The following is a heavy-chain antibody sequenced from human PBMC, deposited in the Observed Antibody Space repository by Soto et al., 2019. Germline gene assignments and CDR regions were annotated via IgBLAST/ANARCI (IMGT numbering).Heavy chain of an antibody. D-gene: IGHD3-9*01. CDR2: IYYSGST. V-gene: IGHV4-39*01. J-gene: IGHJ2*01. Sequence: QLQLQESGPGLVKPSETLSLTCTVSGGSISSSSYYWGWIRQPPGKGLEWIGSIYYSGSTYYNPSLKSRVTISVDTSKNQFTLKLSSVTAADTAVYYCARLGGGYVDWPPRGWYFDLWGRGTLVTVSS. CDR1: GGSISSSSYY. CDR3: ARLGGGYVDWPPRGWYFDL.